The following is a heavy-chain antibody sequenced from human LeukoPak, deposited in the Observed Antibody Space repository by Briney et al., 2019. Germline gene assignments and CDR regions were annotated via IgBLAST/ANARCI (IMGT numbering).Heavy chain of an antibody. CDR2: ISSSGGSI. J-gene: IGHJ4*02. Sequence: GGSLRLSCAASGFTFSSYSMNWVRQAPGKGLEWVSSISSSGGSIYYVDSLKGRFTISRDNAKNSLYLQMNSLRAEDTAVYYCAREGYDILTGYFFYYFDYWGQGTLVTVSS. V-gene: IGHV3-21*01. CDR1: GFTFSSYS. CDR3: AREGYDILTGYFFYYFDY. D-gene: IGHD3-9*01.